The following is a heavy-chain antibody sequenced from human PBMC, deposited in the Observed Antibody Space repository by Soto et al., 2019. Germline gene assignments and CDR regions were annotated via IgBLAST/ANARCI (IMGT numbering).Heavy chain of an antibody. Sequence: PGGSLRLSCVASGFSFSSYAMTWVRQAPGRGLEWVSVISGSDGSTYYADSVKGRFTISRDNSKNTLYLQMNSLRAEDTAVYYCARLANIFDFDNWGHGTLVTVSS. CDR2: ISGSDGST. J-gene: IGHJ4*01. D-gene: IGHD2-21*01. CDR3: ARLANIFDFDN. CDR1: GFSFSSYA. V-gene: IGHV3-23*01.